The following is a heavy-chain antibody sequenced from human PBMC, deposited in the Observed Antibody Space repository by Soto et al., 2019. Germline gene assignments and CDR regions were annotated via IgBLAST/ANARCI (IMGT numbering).Heavy chain of an antibody. J-gene: IGHJ5*02. CDR1: GGSISSGGYY. V-gene: IGHV4-31*03. CDR2: IYYRGST. CDR3: ARAKVGFGELPLFDL. Sequence: QVQLQESGPGLVKPSQTLSLTCTVSGGSISSGGYYWIQIRKHPGKRLEWIGYIYYRGSTSYYPSLESRAKRSVYISKTQSSPKLSSVTASYTAVYYCARAKVGFGELPLFDLWGQGNMVTVSS. D-gene: IGHD3-10*01.